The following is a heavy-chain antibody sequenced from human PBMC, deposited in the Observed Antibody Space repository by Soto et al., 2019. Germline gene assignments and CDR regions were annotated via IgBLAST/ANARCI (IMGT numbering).Heavy chain of an antibody. CDR3: ARASSGYGYYFDS. CDR1: GFTFSSYA. D-gene: IGHD3-22*01. Sequence: PGGSLRLSCAASGFTFSSYAMHWLRQAPGKGLEWVAVVSYDGSYQYYADSVKGRFTISRDNAKNTLYLQMSSLRTEDTAVYYCARASSGYGYYFDSWGQGALVTVSS. V-gene: IGHV3-30*04. CDR2: VSYDGSYQ. J-gene: IGHJ4*02.